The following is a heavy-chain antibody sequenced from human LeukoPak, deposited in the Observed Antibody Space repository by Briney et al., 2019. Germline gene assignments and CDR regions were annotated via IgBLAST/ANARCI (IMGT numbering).Heavy chain of an antibody. J-gene: IGHJ6*03. CDR3: ARVRRYGDYDNYYYYYMDV. V-gene: IGHV4-34*01. Sequence: PSETLSLTCTVSGGSFSGYYWSWIRQPPGKGLEWIGEINHSGSTNYNPSLKSRVTISVDTSKSQFSLKLSSVTAADTAVYYCARVRRYGDYDNYYYYYMDVWGKGTTVTVSS. CDR1: GGSFSGYY. D-gene: IGHD4-17*01. CDR2: INHSGST.